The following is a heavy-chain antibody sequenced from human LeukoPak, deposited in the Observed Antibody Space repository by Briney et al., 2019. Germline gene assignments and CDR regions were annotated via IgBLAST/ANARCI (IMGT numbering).Heavy chain of an antibody. J-gene: IGHJ4*02. Sequence: SETLSLTCAVYGGSFSGYYWSWIRQPPGKGLEWIGEINHSGSTNYNPSLKSRVTISVDTSKNQFSLKLSSVTAADTAVYYCARGRSGYSGYVNGLDYWGQGTLVTVSS. D-gene: IGHD5-12*01. CDR2: INHSGST. CDR3: ARGRSGYSGYVNGLDY. V-gene: IGHV4-34*01. CDR1: GGSFSGYY.